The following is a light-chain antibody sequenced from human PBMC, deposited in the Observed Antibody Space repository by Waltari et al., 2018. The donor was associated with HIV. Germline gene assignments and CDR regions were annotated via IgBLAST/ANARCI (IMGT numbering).Light chain of an antibody. V-gene: IGLV6-57*04. CDR1: SGSIASNY. CDR3: QSYDSSNHVV. Sequence: NFMLTQPHSVSESPGKTVTISCTRSSGSIASNYVQWYPQRPGSAPTPVIYEDNQRPSGVPSLFSGSIDSSSNSASLTISGLKTEDEADYYCQSYDSSNHVVFGGGTKLTVL. CDR2: EDN. J-gene: IGLJ2*01.